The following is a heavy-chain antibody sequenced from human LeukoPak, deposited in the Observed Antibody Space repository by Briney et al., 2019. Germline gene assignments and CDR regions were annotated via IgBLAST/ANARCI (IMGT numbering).Heavy chain of an antibody. Sequence: SETLSLTCTVSGGSISSYYWSWTRQPPGKGLEWIGYIYYSGSTNYNPSLKSRVTISVDTSKNQFSLKLSSVTAADTAVYYCARLFSPDKTSAIPWWDYYYGMDVWGQGTTVTVSS. CDR2: IYYSGST. V-gene: IGHV4-59*08. CDR3: ARLFSPDKTSAIPWWDYYYGMDV. CDR1: GGSISSYY. J-gene: IGHJ6*02. D-gene: IGHD2-15*01.